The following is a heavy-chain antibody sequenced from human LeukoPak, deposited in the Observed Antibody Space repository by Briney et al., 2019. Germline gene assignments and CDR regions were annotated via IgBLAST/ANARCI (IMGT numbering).Heavy chain of an antibody. CDR1: GGSFSGYY. CDR3: ARGDGSMVRGVNEFDY. J-gene: IGHJ4*02. CDR2: INHSGST. V-gene: IGHV4-34*01. Sequence: PSETLSLTCAVYGGSFSGYYWSWIRQPPGKGLEWIGEINHSGSTNYNPSLKSRVTISVDTSKNQFSLKLSSVTAADTAVYYCARGDGSMVRGVNEFDYWGQGTLVTVSS. D-gene: IGHD3-10*01.